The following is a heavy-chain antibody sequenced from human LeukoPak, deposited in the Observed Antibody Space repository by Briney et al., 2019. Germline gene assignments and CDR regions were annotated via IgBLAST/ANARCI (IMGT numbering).Heavy chain of an antibody. V-gene: IGHV4-4*07. D-gene: IGHD4-23*01. J-gene: IGHJ5*02. Sequence: SETLSLTCTVSGGSISSYYWSWIRQPAGKGLEWIGRIYTSGSTNYNPSLKSRVTISVDTSKNQFSLKLSSVTAADTAVYYCARGGAVVTPNWFDPWGQGTLVTVSS. CDR2: IYTSGST. CDR3: ARGGAVVTPNWFDP. CDR1: GGSISSYY.